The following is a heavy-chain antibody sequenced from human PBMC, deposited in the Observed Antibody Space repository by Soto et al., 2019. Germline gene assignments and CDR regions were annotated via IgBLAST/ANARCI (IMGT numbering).Heavy chain of an antibody. D-gene: IGHD3-22*01. CDR1: GGSFSPNY. Sequence: SETLSLTCTVSGGSFSPNYWSWIRQPPGKGLEWVGYIYYGGSTSYNPSLKSRVTISLDRSKNQFSLRLSSVTAADTAVYYCARGGVDYYDSSGYYFSPYYFDYWGQGTLVTVSS. J-gene: IGHJ4*02. V-gene: IGHV4-59*12. CDR2: IYYGGST. CDR3: ARGGVDYYDSSGYYFSPYYFDY.